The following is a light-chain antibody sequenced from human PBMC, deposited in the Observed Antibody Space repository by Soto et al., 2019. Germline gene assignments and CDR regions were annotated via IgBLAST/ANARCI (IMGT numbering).Light chain of an antibody. J-gene: IGKJ1*01. CDR3: QQYNSAPPT. CDR1: QGISHY. Sequence: DIQMTQSPSSLSASVGDRVTITCRASQGISHYLAWYQQKPGQVPKLLIYAASTLQSGVPSRFSGSGSGTDFTLTISSLQPEDVATYYCQQYNSAPPTFGQGTKVEIK. CDR2: AAS. V-gene: IGKV1-27*01.